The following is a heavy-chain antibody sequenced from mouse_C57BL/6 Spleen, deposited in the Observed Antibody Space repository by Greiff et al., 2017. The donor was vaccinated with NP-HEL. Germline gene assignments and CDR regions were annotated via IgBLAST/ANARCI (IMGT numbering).Heavy chain of an antibody. J-gene: IGHJ1*03. CDR2: IYPSDSYT. CDR3: ARMDSEYFDV. CDR1: GYTFTSYW. Sequence: QVQLQQSGAELVMPGASVKLSCKASGYTFTSYWMHWVKQRPGQGLEWIGEIYPSDSYTNYNQKFKDKSTLTVDKSSSTAYMQLSSLTSEDSAVYYCARMDSEYFDVWGTGTTVTVSS. V-gene: IGHV1-69*01. D-gene: IGHD3-3*01.